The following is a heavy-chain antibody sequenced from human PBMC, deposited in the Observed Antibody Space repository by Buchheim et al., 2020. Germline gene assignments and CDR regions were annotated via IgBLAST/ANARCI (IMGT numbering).Heavy chain of an antibody. CDR2: IFHTGST. CDR3: ARGRDWERIFDY. J-gene: IGHJ4*02. D-gene: IGHD3-16*01. CDR1: GASISSSYW. Sequence: QVQLQESGPGLVKPSGTLSLTCAVSGASISSSYWWTWVRQPPGEGLEWIGEIFHTGSTNYNPSLKSRVTISLDKSNNQFSLKLNSVTAADTAVYYCARGRDWERIFDYWGQGTL. V-gene: IGHV4-4*02.